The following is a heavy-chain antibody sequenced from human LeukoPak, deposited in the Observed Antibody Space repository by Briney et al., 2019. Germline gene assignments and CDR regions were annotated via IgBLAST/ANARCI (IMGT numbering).Heavy chain of an antibody. D-gene: IGHD6-13*01. J-gene: IGHJ4*02. CDR2: INPNSGGT. CDR1: GYTFTGYY. Sequence: ASVKVSCKASGYTFTGYYMHWVRQAPGQGLEWMGWINPNSGGTNYAQKFQGRVTMTRDTSISTAYMELSRLRSDDTAVYYCARGIAAAASPVDAFDIWGQGTLVTVSS. V-gene: IGHV1-2*02. CDR3: ARGIAAAASPVDAFDI.